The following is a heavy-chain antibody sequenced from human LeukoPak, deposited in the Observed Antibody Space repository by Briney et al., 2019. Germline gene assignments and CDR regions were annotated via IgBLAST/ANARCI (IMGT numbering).Heavy chain of an antibody. CDR2: IIPIFGTA. V-gene: IGHV1-69*13. Sequence: GASVKVSCKASGGTFSSYAISWVRQAPGQGLEWMGGIIPIFGTANCAQKFQGRVTITADESTSTAYMELSSLRSEDTAVYYCARDYGSGSYYYKFDYWGQGTLVTVSS. CDR1: GGTFSSYA. J-gene: IGHJ4*02. CDR3: ARDYGSGSYYYKFDY. D-gene: IGHD3-10*01.